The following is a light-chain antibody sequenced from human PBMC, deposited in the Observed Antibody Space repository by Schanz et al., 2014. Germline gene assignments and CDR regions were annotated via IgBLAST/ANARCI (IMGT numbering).Light chain of an antibody. CDR3: MQALQTPYS. Sequence: DIVMTQSPLSLPVPPGEPASISCRSSQSLLHSDGKNYLDWYLQKPGQSPQLLIYLGSNRASGVPDRFSGSGSGTDFTLKISRVEADDVGVYYCMQALQTPYSFGQGTKLEIK. V-gene: IGKV2-28*01. CDR1: QSLLHSDGKNY. CDR2: LGS. J-gene: IGKJ2*03.